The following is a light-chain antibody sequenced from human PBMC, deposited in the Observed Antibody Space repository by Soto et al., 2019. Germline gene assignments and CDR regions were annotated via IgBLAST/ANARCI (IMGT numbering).Light chain of an antibody. CDR2: GAS. J-gene: IGKJ5*01. CDR1: QSVSSS. CDR3: QQHKNWPRPP. V-gene: IGKV3-15*01. Sequence: EIVVTQSPATLSVSPGEGATLSCRASQSVSSSLAWYQQKPGQAPRLLMYGASTRATGITARFSSCGSRTEFNRTISSLQSEDFAVYYCQQHKNWPRPPFGQGERREI.